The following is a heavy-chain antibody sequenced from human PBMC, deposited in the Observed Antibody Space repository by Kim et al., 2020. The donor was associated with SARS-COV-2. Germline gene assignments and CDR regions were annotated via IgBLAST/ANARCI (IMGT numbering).Heavy chain of an antibody. CDR2: MNPNSGNT. D-gene: IGHD4-17*01. Sequence: ASVKVSCKASGYTFTSYDINWVRQATGQGLEWMGWMNPNSGNTGYTQKFQRRVTMTRSTSITTAYMELSSLMSEDTAVYYCARGGAVIGAIDVWGQGTMVTVS. J-gene: IGHJ3*01. CDR1: GYTFTSYD. CDR3: ARGGAVIGAIDV. V-gene: IGHV1-8*01.